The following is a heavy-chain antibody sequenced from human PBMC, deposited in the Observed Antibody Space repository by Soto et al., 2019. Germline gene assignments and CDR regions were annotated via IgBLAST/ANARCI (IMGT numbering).Heavy chain of an antibody. CDR2: IKPSGGST. Sequence: QVQLVQSGAEVKKPGASVKVSCKASGYTFTSYYMHWLRQAPGQGLEWKVLIKPSGGSTSYAQKFQGRVTMTRDTSPSTVDMELSSLRSEDTAVYYCARPRAAADKPYYACGMDVWGQGTKVTVSS. J-gene: IGHJ6*02. CDR1: GYTFTSYY. CDR3: ARPRAAADKPYYACGMDV. V-gene: IGHV1-46*01. D-gene: IGHD6-13*01.